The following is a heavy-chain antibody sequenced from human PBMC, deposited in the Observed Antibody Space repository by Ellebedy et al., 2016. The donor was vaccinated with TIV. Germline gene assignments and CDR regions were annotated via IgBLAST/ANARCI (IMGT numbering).Heavy chain of an antibody. Sequence: SETLSLTCTVSGGSISSYYWSWIRQPPGEGLEWIGYIYYSGSTNYNPSLKSRVTISVDTSKNQFSLKLSSVTAADTAVYYCARGRSYYSWGIQLWSLDYWGQGTLVTVSS. CDR2: IYYSGST. V-gene: IGHV4-59*12. CDR3: ARGRSYYSWGIQLWSLDY. D-gene: IGHD5-18*01. J-gene: IGHJ4*02. CDR1: GGSISSYY.